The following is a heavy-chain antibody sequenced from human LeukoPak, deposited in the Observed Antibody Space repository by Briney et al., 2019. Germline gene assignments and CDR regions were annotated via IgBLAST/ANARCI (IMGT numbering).Heavy chain of an antibody. CDR2: ISSSSSYI. J-gene: IGHJ4*02. D-gene: IGHD5-12*01. CDR1: GFTFSSYS. CDR3: ARDVERYSGYDCGDY. V-gene: IGHV3-21*01. Sequence: PGGSLRLSCAASGFTFSSYSMNWVRQAPGKGLEWVSSISSSSSYIYYADSVKGRFTISRDNAKNSLYLQMYSLRAEDTAVYYCARDVERYSGYDCGDYWGQGTLVTVSS.